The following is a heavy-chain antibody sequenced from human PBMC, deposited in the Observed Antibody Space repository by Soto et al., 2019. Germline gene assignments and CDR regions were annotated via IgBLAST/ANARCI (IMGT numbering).Heavy chain of an antibody. J-gene: IGHJ4*02. CDR1: GYTFASYG. D-gene: IGHD6-19*01. V-gene: IGHV1-18*01. CDR2: ISAYNGNT. Sequence: ASVKVSCKASGYTFASYGISWVRQAPGQGLEWMGWISAYNGNTNYAQKLQGRVTMTTDTSTSTAYMELRSLRSDDTAVYYCARDGGSIAVAGTLPHWGQGTLVTVSS. CDR3: ARDGGSIAVAGTLPH.